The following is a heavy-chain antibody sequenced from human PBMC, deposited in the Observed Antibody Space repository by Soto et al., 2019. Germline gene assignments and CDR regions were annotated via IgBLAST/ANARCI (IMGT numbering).Heavy chain of an antibody. J-gene: IGHJ4*02. CDR2: IYAGGNT. V-gene: IGHV3-66*01. D-gene: IGHD3-22*01. CDR1: GFTVSSNY. CDR3: VREKVTMIVGFYYFDY. Sequence: GESLKISCAASGFTVSSNYMSWVRRAPGKGLEWVSVIYAGGNTHYADSVEGRFTISRDNSNNMLYLQMNSLRAEDTAVYYCVREKVTMIVGFYYFDYWGQGTRVTVSS.